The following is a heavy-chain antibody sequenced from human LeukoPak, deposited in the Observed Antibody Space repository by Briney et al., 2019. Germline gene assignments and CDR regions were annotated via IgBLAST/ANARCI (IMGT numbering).Heavy chain of an antibody. D-gene: IGHD3-22*01. CDR1: GFTFNSYA. V-gene: IGHV3-23*01. CDR2: ISGSGHST. CDR3: AKVRMITMIAYDAFDI. J-gene: IGHJ3*02. Sequence: GGSPRLSCAASGFTFNSYAMNWVRQAPGRGLEWVSAISGSGHSTYYADSVKGRFSISRDNSKNTLYLQMNSLRAEDTAIYYCAKVRMITMIAYDAFDIWGQGSMVTVSS.